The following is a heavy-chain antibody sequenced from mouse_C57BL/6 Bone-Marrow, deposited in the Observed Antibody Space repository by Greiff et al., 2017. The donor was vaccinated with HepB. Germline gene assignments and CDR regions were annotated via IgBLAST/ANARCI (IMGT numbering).Heavy chain of an antibody. CDR2: ISSGGSYT. V-gene: IGHV5-6*01. J-gene: IGHJ4*01. CDR1: GFTFSSYG. Sequence: EVQVVESGGDLVKPGGSLKLSCAASGFTFSSYGMSWVRQTPDKRLEWVATISSGGSYTYYPDSVKGRFTISRDNAKNTLYLQMSSLKSEDTAMYYCARLITTVVKYYAMDYWGQGTSVTVSS. CDR3: ARLITTVVKYYAMDY. D-gene: IGHD1-1*01.